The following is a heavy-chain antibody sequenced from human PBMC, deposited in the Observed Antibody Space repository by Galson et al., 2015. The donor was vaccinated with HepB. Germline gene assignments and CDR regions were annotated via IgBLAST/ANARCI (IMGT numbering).Heavy chain of an antibody. Sequence: SLRLSCAASGFSFSDYYMSWIRQAPGKGLEWVSYISTSGTYTTYADSVKGRFTVSRDTAKNSLYLQMNSLRAEDTAVYYCARDRHGTYVWGTYLSKFDPWGQGTLVTVSS. CDR1: GFSFSDYY. D-gene: IGHD3-16*02. V-gene: IGHV3-11*06. CDR3: ARDRHGTYVWGTYLSKFDP. J-gene: IGHJ5*02. CDR2: ISTSGTYT.